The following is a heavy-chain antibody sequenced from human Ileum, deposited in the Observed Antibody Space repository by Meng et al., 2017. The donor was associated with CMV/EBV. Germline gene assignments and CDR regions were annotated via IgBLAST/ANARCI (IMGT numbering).Heavy chain of an antibody. CDR2: IYHSGST. J-gene: IGHJ3*02. CDR3: ARELSADAFDI. V-gene: IGHV4-59*01. Sequence: SETLSLTCTVSGGSISTKYWSWIRQPPGKGLEWIGYIYHSGSTNYNPSLRSRVTISVGTSKNQFSLKLTSVTAADTAVYYCARELSADAFDIWGQGRMVTVSS. CDR1: GGSISTKY.